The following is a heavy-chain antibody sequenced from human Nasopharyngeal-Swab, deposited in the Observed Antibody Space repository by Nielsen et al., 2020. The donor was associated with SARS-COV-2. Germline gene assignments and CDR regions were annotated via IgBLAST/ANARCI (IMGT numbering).Heavy chain of an antibody. CDR2: ISGYNGVT. CDR1: GYTFSTYG. V-gene: IGHV1-18*01. CDR3: ARQSGIQLWFKACWFDP. Sequence: ASVKVSCKSSGYTFSTYGFNWVRQAPGQGLEWMGWISGYNGVTSYAQHFRDRVTMTTDTSTSTAYLEVLSLRSDDTAVYYCARQSGIQLWFKACWFDPWGQGTLVTVSS. J-gene: IGHJ5*02. D-gene: IGHD5-18*01.